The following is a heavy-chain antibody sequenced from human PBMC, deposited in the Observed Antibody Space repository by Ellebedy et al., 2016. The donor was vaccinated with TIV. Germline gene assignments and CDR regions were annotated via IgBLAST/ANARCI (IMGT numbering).Heavy chain of an antibody. Sequence: PGGSLRLSCVASGFIFRDYSMHWVRQAPGKGLEWVAVISYDGTNKDYADSVKGRFTISRDNSKNTLYLQMNSLRSEDTALYYCARDRVRAWPGIFDCWGQGNLVTVSP. D-gene: IGHD4/OR15-4a*01. CDR2: ISYDGTNK. CDR1: GFIFRDYS. V-gene: IGHV3-30-3*01. CDR3: ARDRVRAWPGIFDC. J-gene: IGHJ4*02.